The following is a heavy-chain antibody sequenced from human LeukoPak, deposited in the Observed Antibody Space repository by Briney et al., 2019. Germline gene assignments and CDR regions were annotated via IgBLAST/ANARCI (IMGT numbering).Heavy chain of an antibody. V-gene: IGHV3-30*03. J-gene: IGHJ4*02. Sequence: GGSLRLSCAASGFTFSSYSMNWVRQAPGKGLEWVAVISYDGSNKYYADSVKGRFTISRDNSKNTLYLQMNSLRAEDTAVYYCARGRNFDYWGQGTLVTVSS. CDR2: ISYDGSNK. CDR1: GFTFSSYS. CDR3: ARGRNFDY.